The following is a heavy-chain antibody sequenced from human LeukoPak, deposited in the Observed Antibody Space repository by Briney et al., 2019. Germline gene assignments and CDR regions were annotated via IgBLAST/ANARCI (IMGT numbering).Heavy chain of an antibody. Sequence: PSETLSLTCTVSGGSISSYYWSWIRQPPGKGLEWIGYIYYSGGTNYNPSLKSRVTTSVDTSKNQFSLKLSSVTAADTAVYYCARGLRAMIATWRKAFDIWGQGTMVTVSS. J-gene: IGHJ3*02. CDR1: GGSISSYY. D-gene: IGHD3-22*01. CDR2: IYYSGGT. V-gene: IGHV4-59*12. CDR3: ARGLRAMIATWRKAFDI.